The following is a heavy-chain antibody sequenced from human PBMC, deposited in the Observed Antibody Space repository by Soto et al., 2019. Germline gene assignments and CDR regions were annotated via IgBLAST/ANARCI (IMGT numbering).Heavy chain of an antibody. D-gene: IGHD2-2*01. J-gene: IGHJ6*02. V-gene: IGHV1-8*01. Sequence: ASVKVSCKASGYTFTSYDINLVGQATRQGLEWMGWLNPNSGNTGYAQKFQGRLTMTRNTSISTAYMELSSLRSEQTAVYYCARRSPSIYYYYGIDVWGQGTTFTISS. CDR3: ARRSPSIYYYYGIDV. CDR1: GYTFTSYD. CDR2: LNPNSGNT.